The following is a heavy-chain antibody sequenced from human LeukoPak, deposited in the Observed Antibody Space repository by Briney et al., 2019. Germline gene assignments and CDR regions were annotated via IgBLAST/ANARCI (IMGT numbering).Heavy chain of an antibody. CDR3: ATKYYGQYYYYYYMDV. CDR1: GGTFSSYA. J-gene: IGHJ6*03. Sequence: SVKVSCKASGGTFSSYAISWVRQAPGQGLEWMGGIIPIFGTADYAQKFQGRVTITTDESTSSAYMELSSLRSEDTAVYYCATKYYGQYYYYYYMDVWGEGTTVTVSS. CDR2: IIPIFGTA. V-gene: IGHV1-69*05. D-gene: IGHD2/OR15-2a*01.